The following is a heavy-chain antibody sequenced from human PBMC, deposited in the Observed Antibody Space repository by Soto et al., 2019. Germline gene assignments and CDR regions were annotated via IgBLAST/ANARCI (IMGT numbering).Heavy chain of an antibody. J-gene: IGHJ5*02. V-gene: IGHV1-18*01. D-gene: IGHD6-13*01. CDR1: GYSFTNYP. CDR2: ISAYSGDT. CDR3: VRRHVSATGIDWFDP. Sequence: ASVKVSCKASGYSFTNYPIAWVRRAPGQGLEWMGWISAYSGDTNYAQKFQGRVTITRDTSASTAYMELSSLRPEDTAVYYCVRRHVSATGIDWFDPWGQGTLVTVSS.